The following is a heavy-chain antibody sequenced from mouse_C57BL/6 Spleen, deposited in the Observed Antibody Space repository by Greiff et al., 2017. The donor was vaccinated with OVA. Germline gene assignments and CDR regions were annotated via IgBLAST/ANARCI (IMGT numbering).Heavy chain of an antibody. D-gene: IGHD2-4*01. CDR2: IYPSDSET. J-gene: IGHJ3*01. CDR3: ARGHYDSAWFAY. V-gene: IGHV1-61*01. CDR1: GYTFTSYW. Sequence: VQLQQPGAELVRPGSSVKLSCKASGYTFTSYWMDWVKQRPGQGLEWIGNIYPSDSETHYNQKFKDKATLTVDKSSSTAYMQLSSLTAEDSAVYYCARGHYDSAWFAYWGQGTLVTVSA.